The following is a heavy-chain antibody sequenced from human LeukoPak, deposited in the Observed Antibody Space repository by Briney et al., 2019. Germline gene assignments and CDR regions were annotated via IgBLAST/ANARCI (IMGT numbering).Heavy chain of an antibody. Sequence: ASVKVSCKASGYTFTNYGMSWVRQAPGQGLEWMGWISAKNGNKDYAQKFQGRVTMAVDTSTSTAYMELRSLRSDDTAVYYCARANCSSTSCAPDYWGQGILVTVSS. V-gene: IGHV1-18*01. J-gene: IGHJ4*02. CDR1: GYTFTNYG. CDR2: ISAKNGNK. CDR3: ARANCSSTSCAPDY. D-gene: IGHD2-2*01.